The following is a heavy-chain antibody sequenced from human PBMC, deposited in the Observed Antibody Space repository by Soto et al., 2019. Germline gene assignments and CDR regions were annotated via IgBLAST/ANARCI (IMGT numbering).Heavy chain of an antibody. CDR2: LYYSGST. CDR3: ARRLYYDSSGFEGGGMDV. D-gene: IGHD3-22*01. Sequence: SDTLSLTCTVSGGSISSSSYYWGWIRQPPGKGLEWIGSLYYSGSTYYNPSLKSRVTISVDTSKNQFSLKLSSVTAADTAVYYCARRLYYDSSGFEGGGMDVWGQGTTVTVSS. J-gene: IGHJ6*02. CDR1: GGSISSSSYY. V-gene: IGHV4-39*01.